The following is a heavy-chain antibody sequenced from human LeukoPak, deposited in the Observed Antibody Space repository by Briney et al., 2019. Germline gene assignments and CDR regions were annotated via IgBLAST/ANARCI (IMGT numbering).Heavy chain of an antibody. CDR3: ARGRPHGNDY. V-gene: IGHV3-74*01. J-gene: IGHJ4*02. D-gene: IGHD4-23*01. CDR2: IASDGSST. CDR1: GFTFSSYW. Sequence: GGSLRLSCAASGFTFSSYWMNWVRQAPGKGLVWVSRIASDGSSTTYADSVKGRFSISRDNTKNTLYLQMNSLRVEDTAVYYCARGRPHGNDYWGQGTLVTVSS.